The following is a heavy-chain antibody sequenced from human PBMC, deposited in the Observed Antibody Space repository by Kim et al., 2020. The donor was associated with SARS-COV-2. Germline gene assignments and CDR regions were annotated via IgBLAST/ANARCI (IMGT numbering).Heavy chain of an antibody. Sequence: GGSLRLSCSASGFTLDEFTMHWVRQVPGKGLEWVSTISGDGGKTYFADSVKGRFTISRDNRKNSLYLLMNSLRTEDTAFYYCAKSGYYDKSVFYYYGLDVWGQGTTVTVSS. CDR3: AKSGYYDKSVFYYYGLDV. J-gene: IGHJ6*02. CDR2: ISGDGGKT. CDR1: GFTLDEFT. D-gene: IGHD3-22*01. V-gene: IGHV3-43*02.